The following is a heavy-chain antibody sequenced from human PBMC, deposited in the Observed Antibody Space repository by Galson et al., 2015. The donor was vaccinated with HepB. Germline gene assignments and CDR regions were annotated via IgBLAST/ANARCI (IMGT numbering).Heavy chain of an antibody. V-gene: IGHV3-30*18. CDR2: ISYDGSNK. CDR3: AKDDGSGSSFYYYYGMDV. J-gene: IGHJ6*02. D-gene: IGHD3-10*01. CDR1: GFTFSSYG. Sequence: SLRLSCAASGFTFSSYGMHWVRQAPGKGLEWVAVISYDGSNKYYADSVKGRFTISRDNSKNTLYLQMNSLRAEDTAVYYCAKDDGSGSSFYYYYGMDVWGQGTTVTVSS.